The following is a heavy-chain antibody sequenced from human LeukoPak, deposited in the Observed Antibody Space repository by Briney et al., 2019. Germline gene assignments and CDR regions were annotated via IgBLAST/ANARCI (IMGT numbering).Heavy chain of an antibody. CDR1: GFTFRSYA. J-gene: IGHJ4*02. Sequence: PGGSLRLSCAASGFTFRSYAMSWVRQAPGKGLEWVSAISGGGGSTYYADFVKGRFTISRDNSKNTLYLQMNSLRAEDTAVYYCAKIAETSGIYGQGYDYWGQGTLVTVSS. D-gene: IGHD1-26*01. CDR3: AKIAETSGIYGQGYDY. CDR2: ISGGGGST. V-gene: IGHV3-23*01.